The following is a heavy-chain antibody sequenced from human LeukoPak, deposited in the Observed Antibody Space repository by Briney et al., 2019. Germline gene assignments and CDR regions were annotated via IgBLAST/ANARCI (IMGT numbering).Heavy chain of an antibody. CDR1: GFTFSSYG. Sequence: GGSLRLSYAASGFTFSSYGMHWVRQAPGKGLEWVADIWYDGSNKYYADSVKGRFTISRDNSKNTLYLQMNSLRAEDTAVYYCAREGASYYDILTGYYRYWGQGTLVTVSS. J-gene: IGHJ4*02. CDR3: AREGASYYDILTGYYRY. D-gene: IGHD3-9*01. CDR2: IWYDGSNK. V-gene: IGHV3-33*01.